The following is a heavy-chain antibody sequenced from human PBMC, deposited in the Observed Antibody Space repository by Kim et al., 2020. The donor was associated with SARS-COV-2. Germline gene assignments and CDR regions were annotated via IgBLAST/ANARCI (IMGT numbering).Heavy chain of an antibody. Sequence: ASVKVSCKASGYTFTSYAMHWVRQAPGQRLEWMGWINAGNGNTKYSQKFQGRVTITRDISASTAYMELSSLRSEDTAVYYCAREPEDIVVVVAAVYYYYGMDVWGQGTTVTVSS. V-gene: IGHV1-3*01. D-gene: IGHD2-15*01. CDR3: AREPEDIVVVVAAVYYYYGMDV. CDR1: GYTFTSYA. J-gene: IGHJ6*02. CDR2: INAGNGNT.